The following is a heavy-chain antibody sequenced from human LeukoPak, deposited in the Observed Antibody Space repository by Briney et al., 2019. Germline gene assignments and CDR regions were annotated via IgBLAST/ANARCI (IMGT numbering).Heavy chain of an antibody. V-gene: IGHV1-8*01. CDR2: MNPNSGNT. CDR3: ARFNIVTRLYYYGMDV. J-gene: IGHJ6*02. Sequence: GASVKVSCKASGYTFTSYDINWVRQATGQGLEWMGWMNPNSGNTGYAQKFQGRVTMTRNTSISTAYMELSSLRSEDTAVYYCARFNIVTRLYYYGMDVWGQGTTVTVSS. CDR1: GYTFTSYD. D-gene: IGHD2/OR15-2a*01.